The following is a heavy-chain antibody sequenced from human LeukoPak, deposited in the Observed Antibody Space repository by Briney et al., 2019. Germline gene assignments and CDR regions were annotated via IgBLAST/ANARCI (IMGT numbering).Heavy chain of an antibody. CDR1: GGYVTSYY. CDR3: ARCIPAAGGNRFDP. CDR2: MYHSGSF. Sequence: SETLSLTCTVSGGYVTSYYWSWIRQSPGKGLEWIGYMYHSGSFNYSPSLKSRVTISIDTSKNQFSLKLTSVTAADTAVYHCARCIPAAGGNRFDPWGQGTLVTVSS. J-gene: IGHJ5*02. D-gene: IGHD6-13*01. V-gene: IGHV4-59*08.